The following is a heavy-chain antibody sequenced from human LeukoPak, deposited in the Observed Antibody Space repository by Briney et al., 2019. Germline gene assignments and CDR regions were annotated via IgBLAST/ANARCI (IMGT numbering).Heavy chain of an antibody. CDR2: IYTSGST. D-gene: IGHD4-23*01. J-gene: IGHJ4*02. CDR1: GGSISSYY. V-gene: IGHV4-4*07. Sequence: PSETLSLTCTVSGGSISSYYWSWIRQPAGKGLEWIGRIYTSGSTNYNPSLKSRVTMSVDTSKNQFSLKLSSVTAADTAVYYCARHKAAYGGNSVFLDYFDYWGQGTLVTVSS. CDR3: ARHKAAYGGNSVFLDYFDY.